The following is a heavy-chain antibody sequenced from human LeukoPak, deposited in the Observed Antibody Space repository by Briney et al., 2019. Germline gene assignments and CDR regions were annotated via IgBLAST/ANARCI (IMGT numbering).Heavy chain of an antibody. V-gene: IGHV3-7*01. Sequence: WGSLRLSCAASGFPFSSHEMNWVRQSPGKGLEWVAIIKPDGSDRYSVDSEKGRFTVSRDNAKNSLYLQMSSLRAEDTAVYYCARGGHRQKEFWGQGTLVTVSS. D-gene: IGHD3-10*01. J-gene: IGHJ4*02. CDR3: ARGGHRQKEF. CDR2: IKPDGSDR. CDR1: GFPFSSHE.